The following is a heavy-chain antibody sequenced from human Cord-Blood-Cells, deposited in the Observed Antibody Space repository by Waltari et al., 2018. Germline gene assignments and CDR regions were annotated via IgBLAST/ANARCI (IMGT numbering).Heavy chain of an antibody. D-gene: IGHD7-27*01. CDR3: ARAPDLGTLDY. V-gene: IGHV1-2*02. CDR1: GYTFTGYY. J-gene: IGHJ4*02. Sequence: QVQLVQSGAEVKKPGASVKVSCKASGYTFTGYYMHWVRQAPGQGLEWMGWINPNSGGTNDAQKFQGRVTMTRDTSISTAYMELSRLRSDDTAVYYCARAPDLGTLDYWGQGTLVTVSS. CDR2: INPNSGGT.